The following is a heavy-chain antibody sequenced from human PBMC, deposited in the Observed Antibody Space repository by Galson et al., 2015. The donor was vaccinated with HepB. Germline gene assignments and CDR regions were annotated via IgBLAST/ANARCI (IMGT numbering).Heavy chain of an antibody. Sequence: SVKVSCKASGFTFTSSAVQWVRQARGQRLEWIGWIVVGSGNTNYAQKFQERVTITRDMPTSTAYMELSSLRSEDTAVYYCAAVPIVVGTSRFDYWGQGTLVTVSS. V-gene: IGHV1-58*01. CDR3: AAVPIVVGTSRFDY. CDR2: IVVGSGNT. D-gene: IGHD6-19*01. CDR1: GFTFTSSA. J-gene: IGHJ4*02.